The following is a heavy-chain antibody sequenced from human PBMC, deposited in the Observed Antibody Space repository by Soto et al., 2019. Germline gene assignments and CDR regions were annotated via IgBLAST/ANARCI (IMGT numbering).Heavy chain of an antibody. CDR3: ASSATTADYYYGMDV. Sequence: QVQLVQSGAEEKKPGASVKVSCKASGYTFTNYAMHWVRQAPGQRLEWMGWINAGNGNTKYSQKFQGRVTITRDTSASTANMELSSLTSEDTAVYHCASSATTADYYYGMDVWGQGTTVTVSS. CDR1: GYTFTNYA. CDR2: INAGNGNT. D-gene: IGHD1-26*01. J-gene: IGHJ6*02. V-gene: IGHV1-3*05.